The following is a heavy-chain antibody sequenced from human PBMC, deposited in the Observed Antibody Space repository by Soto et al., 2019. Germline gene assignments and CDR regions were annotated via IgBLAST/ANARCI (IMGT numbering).Heavy chain of an antibody. D-gene: IGHD4-17*01. V-gene: IGHV1-24*01. Sequence: ASVKVSCKASGGTFSSYAISWVRQAPGQGLEWMGGFDPEDGETIYAQNFQGRVTMTEDTSTDTAYMELSSLRSEDTAVYYCTTLHYDFFFDYWGQGTLVTVSS. J-gene: IGHJ4*02. CDR2: FDPEDGET. CDR1: GGTFSSYA. CDR3: TTLHYDFFFDY.